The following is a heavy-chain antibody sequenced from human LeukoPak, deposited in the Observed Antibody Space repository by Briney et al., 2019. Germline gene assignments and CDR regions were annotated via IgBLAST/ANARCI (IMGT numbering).Heavy chain of an antibody. V-gene: IGHV3-11*01. CDR2: ISSSGSTI. J-gene: IGHJ3*02. D-gene: IGHD1-1*01. CDR1: GFTFSDYY. CDR3: AKSLLTTATGTGRAFDI. Sequence: GGSLRLSCAASGFTFSDYYMSWIRQAPGKGLEWVSYISSSGSTIYYADSVKGRFTISRDNAKNSLYLQMNSLRAEDSAEYYCAKSLLTTATGTGRAFDIWGQGTMVTVSA.